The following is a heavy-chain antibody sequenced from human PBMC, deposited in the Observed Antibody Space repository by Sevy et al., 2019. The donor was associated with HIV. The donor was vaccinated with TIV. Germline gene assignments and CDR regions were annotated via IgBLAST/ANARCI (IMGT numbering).Heavy chain of an antibody. Sequence: SETLSITCTVSGGSITSSRYYWAWLRQPPGKGLEWIGSIYYTGSTYYKPSLMSRITISADRSKNHFSLKLTSVTAADTVVYYCARPSSLYYYYAMDVWGQGTAVTVSS. V-gene: IGHV4-39*02. CDR2: IYYTGST. J-gene: IGHJ6*02. CDR1: GGSITSSRYY. CDR3: ARPSSLYYYYAMDV.